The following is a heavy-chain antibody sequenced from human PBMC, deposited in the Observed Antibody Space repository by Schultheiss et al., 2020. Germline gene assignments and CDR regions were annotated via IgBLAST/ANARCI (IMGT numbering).Heavy chain of an antibody. CDR2: IKQDGSGK. CDR1: GFTFSSYW. J-gene: IGHJ2*01. CDR3: ARDPRSLNWHFDL. Sequence: GGSLRLSCAASGFTFSSYWMSWVRQAPGKGLEWVANIKQDGSGKYYVDSVKGRFTISRDNSKNTLFLQMNSLRAEDTAVYYCARDPRSLNWHFDLWGRGTLVTVSS. V-gene: IGHV3-7*01.